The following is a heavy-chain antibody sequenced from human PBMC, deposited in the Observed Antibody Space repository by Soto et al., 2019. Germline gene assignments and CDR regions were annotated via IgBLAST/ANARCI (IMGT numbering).Heavy chain of an antibody. CDR2: IYYSGST. CDR3: ARLPTVTKGWFDP. J-gene: IGHJ5*02. Sequence: SETLSLTCTVSAGSISSSSYYWGWLRQPPGKGLEWIGSIYYSGSTYYNPSLKSRVTISVDTSKNQFSLKLSSVTAADTAVYYCARLPTVTKGWFDPWGQGTLVTVSS. V-gene: IGHV4-39*01. D-gene: IGHD4-4*01. CDR1: AGSISSSSYY.